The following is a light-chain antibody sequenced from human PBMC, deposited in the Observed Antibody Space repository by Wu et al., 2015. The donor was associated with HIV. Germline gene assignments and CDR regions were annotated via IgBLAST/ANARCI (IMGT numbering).Light chain of an antibody. CDR2: DAS. CDR1: QSVSSY. CDR3: QQFGDWPLT. J-gene: IGKJ5*01. Sequence: EIVLTQSPATLSLSPGERATLSCRASQSVSSYLAWYQQKPGQAPRLLIYDASNRATGIPARFSGSGSGTDFTLTISSLEPEDFAVYYCQQFGDWPLTFGQGTRLEI. V-gene: IGKV3-11*01.